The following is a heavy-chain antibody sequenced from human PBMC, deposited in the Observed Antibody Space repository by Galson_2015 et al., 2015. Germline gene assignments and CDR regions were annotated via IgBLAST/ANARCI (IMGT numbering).Heavy chain of an antibody. Sequence: SETLSLTCAVSGYSISSGYYWGWIRQPPGKGLEWIGSIYHSGSTYYNPSLKSRVTISVDTSKNQFSLKLSSVTAADTAVYYCARDFQSGYYGFGNDYWGQGTLVTVSS. CDR2: IYHSGST. CDR3: ARDFQSGYYGFGNDY. J-gene: IGHJ4*02. D-gene: IGHD3-10*01. CDR1: GYSISSGYY. V-gene: IGHV4-38-2*02.